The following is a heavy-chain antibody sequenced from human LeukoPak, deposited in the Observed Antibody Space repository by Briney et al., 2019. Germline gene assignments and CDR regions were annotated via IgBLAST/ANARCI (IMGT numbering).Heavy chain of an antibody. CDR3: ARVGSGWRDYYYYYYMDV. J-gene: IGHJ6*03. D-gene: IGHD6-19*01. Sequence: SETLSLTCTVSGDSISSYYWGWIRQPPGKGLEWIGYVFYTGTTNYNPSLKSRVTISVDKSRNQFSLKLSSVTAADTAVYYCARVGSGWRDYYYYYYMDVWGKGTTVTVSS. CDR2: VFYTGTT. V-gene: IGHV4-59*12. CDR1: GDSISSYY.